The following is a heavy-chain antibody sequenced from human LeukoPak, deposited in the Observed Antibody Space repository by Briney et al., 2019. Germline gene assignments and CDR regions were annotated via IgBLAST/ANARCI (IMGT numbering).Heavy chain of an antibody. CDR2: INPNSGGT. CDR1: GYTFTGYY. D-gene: IGHD3-22*01. CDR3: ARGPPMIVVVIFDI. V-gene: IGHV1-2*02. Sequence: ASVKVSCKASGYTFTGYYMHWVRQAPGQGLEWMGWINPNSGGTNYAQKFQGRVTMTRDTSISTAYMELSRLRSDDTAVYYCARGPPMIVVVIFDIWGRGTMVTVSS. J-gene: IGHJ3*02.